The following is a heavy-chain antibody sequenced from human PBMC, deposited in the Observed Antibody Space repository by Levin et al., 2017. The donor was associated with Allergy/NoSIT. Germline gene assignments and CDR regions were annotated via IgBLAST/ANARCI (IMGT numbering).Heavy chain of an antibody. Sequence: GGSLRLSCAAAGFTFRDYWMAWVRQTPGRGLEWVANIDQDGSEKYYVESVKGRFTISIDNAKNSVDLQRNNLRDEDTAGYYCARKVGGNRANDECEMGGHGTMVTFSS. CDR2: IDQDGSEK. V-gene: IGHV3-7*03. CDR3: ARKVGGNRANDECEM. J-gene: IGHJ3*01. CDR1: GFTFRDYW. D-gene: IGHD5-24*01.